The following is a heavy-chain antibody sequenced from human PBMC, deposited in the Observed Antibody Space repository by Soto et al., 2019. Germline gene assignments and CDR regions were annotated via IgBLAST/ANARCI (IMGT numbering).Heavy chain of an antibody. V-gene: IGHV3-30*18. CDR1: GFTFSSYG. CDR3: AKDLFLWFGEPQPDY. D-gene: IGHD3-10*01. CDR2: ISYDGSNK. J-gene: IGHJ4*02. Sequence: GGSLRLSCAASGFTFSSYGMHWVRQAPGKGLEWVAVISYDGSNKYYADSVKGRFTISRDNSKNTLYLQMNSLRAEDTAVYYCAKDLFLWFGEPQPDYWGQGTLVTVSS.